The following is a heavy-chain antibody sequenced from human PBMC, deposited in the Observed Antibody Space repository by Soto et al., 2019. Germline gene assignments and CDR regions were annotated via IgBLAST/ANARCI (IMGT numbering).Heavy chain of an antibody. J-gene: IGHJ6*03. V-gene: IGHV4-39*01. CDR1: GGSISSSSYY. D-gene: IGHD2-2*01. Sequence: QLQLQESGPGLVKPSETLSLTCTVSGGSISSSSYYWGWIRQPPGKGLEWIGSIYYSGSTYYNPSLKSRVTISLDTSKNQFSLKRSSVTAADTAVYYCARQRRGYCSSTSCFAAAGYYYYYYMDVWGKGTTVTVSS. CDR3: ARQRRGYCSSTSCFAAAGYYYYYYMDV. CDR2: IYYSGST.